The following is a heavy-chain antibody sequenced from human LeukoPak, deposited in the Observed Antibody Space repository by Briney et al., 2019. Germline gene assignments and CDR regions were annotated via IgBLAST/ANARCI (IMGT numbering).Heavy chain of an antibody. CDR3: AKDDGSAVAGVDY. CDR2: IRYDGSNK. J-gene: IGHJ4*02. D-gene: IGHD6-19*01. CDR1: GFTFSSYG. V-gene: IGHV3-30*02. Sequence: GGSLRLSCAASGFTFSSYGMHWVRQAPGKGLEWVAFIRYDGSNKYYADSVKGRFTISRDNAKNSLYLQMNSLRAEDTALYYCAKDDGSAVAGVDYWGQGTLVTVSS.